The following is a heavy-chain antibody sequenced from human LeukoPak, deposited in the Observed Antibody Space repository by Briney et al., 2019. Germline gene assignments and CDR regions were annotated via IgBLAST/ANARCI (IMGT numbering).Heavy chain of an antibody. D-gene: IGHD6-19*01. Sequence: GSLRLSSAASGFTFSNYAMHWVRQAPGKGVEWVALISYDGSNKYYADSVKGRFTISRDNSKNALYLQMSSLRAEDTAVYFCARDEDVYSSGWSCGASDYWGQGTLFTVSS. V-gene: IGHV3-30*04. CDR2: ISYDGSNK. CDR1: GFTFSNYA. CDR3: ARDEDVYSSGWSCGASDY. J-gene: IGHJ4*02.